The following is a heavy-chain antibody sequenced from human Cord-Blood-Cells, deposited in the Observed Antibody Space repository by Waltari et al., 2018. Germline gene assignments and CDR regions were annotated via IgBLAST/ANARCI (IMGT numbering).Heavy chain of an antibody. CDR2: INPNSGGT. CDR3: ARDWGYSYGWYFDL. D-gene: IGHD5-18*01. CDR1: GYTFTGYY. Sequence: QVQLVQSGAEVKKPGASVKVSCKASGYTFTGYYMHWVRQAPGQGLEWMGWINPNSGGTNYGQKFQGRVTMTRDTSISTAYMELSRLRSDDTAVYYCARDWGYSYGWYFDLWGRGTLVTVSS. V-gene: IGHV1-2*02. J-gene: IGHJ2*01.